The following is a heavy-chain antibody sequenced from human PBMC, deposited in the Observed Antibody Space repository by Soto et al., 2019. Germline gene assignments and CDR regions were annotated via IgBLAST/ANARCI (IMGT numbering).Heavy chain of an antibody. V-gene: IGHV3-23*01. CDR2: ISGSGGST. Sequence: HPVGSLRLSCAASGFTFSSYAMSWVRQAPGKGLEWVSAISGSGGSTYYADSVKGRFTISRDNSKNTLYLQMNSLRAEDTAVYYCAKDTYYYGSGRPLGYWGQGTLVTVSS. J-gene: IGHJ4*02. D-gene: IGHD3-10*01. CDR1: GFTFSSYA. CDR3: AKDTYYYGSGRPLGY.